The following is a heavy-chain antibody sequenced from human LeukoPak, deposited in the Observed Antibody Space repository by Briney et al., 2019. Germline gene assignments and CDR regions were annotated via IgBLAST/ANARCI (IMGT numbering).Heavy chain of an antibody. J-gene: IGHJ5*02. CDR1: GGSISSGDYY. D-gene: IGHD6-13*01. Sequence: SETLSLTCTVSGGSISSGDYYWSWIRRPPGKGLEWIGYIYYSGSTYYNPSLKSRVTISVDTSKNQFSLKLSSVTAADTAVYYCARASDSSSWENWFDPWGQGTLVTVSS. V-gene: IGHV4-30-4*01. CDR2: IYYSGST. CDR3: ARASDSSSWENWFDP.